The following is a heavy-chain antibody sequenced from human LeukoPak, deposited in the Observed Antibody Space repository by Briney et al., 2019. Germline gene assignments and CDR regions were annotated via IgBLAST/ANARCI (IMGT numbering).Heavy chain of an antibody. J-gene: IGHJ1*01. Sequence: ASVKVSCKSSGYTFTSYYMYWVRQAPGQGLEWMGIINPSGGSTSYAQKFQGRVTMTRDTSTSTVYMELSSLRSEDTAVYYCASIPTQIGYCSGGSCYPEYFQHWGQGTLVTVSS. D-gene: IGHD2-15*01. CDR3: ASIPTQIGYCSGGSCYPEYFQH. V-gene: IGHV1-46*01. CDR2: INPSGGST. CDR1: GYTFTSYY.